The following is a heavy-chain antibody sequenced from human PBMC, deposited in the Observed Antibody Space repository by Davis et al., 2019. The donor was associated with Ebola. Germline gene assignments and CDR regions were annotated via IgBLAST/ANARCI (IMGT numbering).Heavy chain of an antibody. Sequence: PGGSLRLSCAASGFTFSDSAMHWVRQASGRGLEWVGRIRSKANRYATAYAASVKGRFTISRDESKNTAYLEMNSLNTEDTAVYYCAGRGTLYYMDVWGKGTTVTVSS. J-gene: IGHJ6*03. CDR3: AGRGTLYYMDV. CDR1: GFTFSDSA. V-gene: IGHV3-73*01. D-gene: IGHD3/OR15-3a*01. CDR2: IRSKANRYAT.